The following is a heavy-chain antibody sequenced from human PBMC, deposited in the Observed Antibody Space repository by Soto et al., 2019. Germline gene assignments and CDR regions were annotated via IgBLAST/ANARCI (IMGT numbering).Heavy chain of an antibody. CDR1: GFIGSTYH. CDR2: IYSGGGI. CDR3: ARDRALSGCSGRSGGWFDP. J-gene: IGHJ5*02. D-gene: IGHD6-19*01. V-gene: IGHV3-53*01. Sequence: EVQLVESGGGLVQPGGSLRLSCAGSGFIGSTYHMSWVRQTPGKGLEWVSGIYSGGGIYYSDSVRGRFTISIDDSKNTLYLQMNSLRVEDTAVYYCARDRALSGCSGRSGGWFDPWGQGTLVTVSS.